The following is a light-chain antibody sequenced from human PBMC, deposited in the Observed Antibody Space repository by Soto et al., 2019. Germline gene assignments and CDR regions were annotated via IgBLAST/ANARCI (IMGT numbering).Light chain of an antibody. CDR3: QHYKDYSALP. V-gene: IGKV1-17*01. J-gene: IGKJ4*01. CDR1: QGIGTD. Sequence: DFQMTQSPSSLSASVCDIVTLTCLPSQGIGTDLGWYRQKPGRAPERLIYDASTLESGVPSRFSGSGSGTEFTLTISSLQPDDFATYYCQHYKDYSALPFGGGTKVDVK. CDR2: DAS.